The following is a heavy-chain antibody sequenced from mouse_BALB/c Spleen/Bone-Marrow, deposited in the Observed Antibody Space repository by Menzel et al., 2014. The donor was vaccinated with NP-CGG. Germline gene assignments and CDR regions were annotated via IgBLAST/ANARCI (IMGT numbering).Heavy chain of an antibody. CDR3: ARWLLNYYAMDY. CDR1: GFNIKDTY. V-gene: IGHV14-3*02. Sequence: EVKLVESGAELVKPGASVKLSCTASGFNIKDTYMHWVKQRPEQGLEWIGRIDPANGNTKYDPKFQGKATITADTSSNTAYLQPSSLTSEDTAVYYCARWLLNYYAMDYWGQGTSVTVSS. CDR2: IDPANGNT. J-gene: IGHJ4*01. D-gene: IGHD2-3*01.